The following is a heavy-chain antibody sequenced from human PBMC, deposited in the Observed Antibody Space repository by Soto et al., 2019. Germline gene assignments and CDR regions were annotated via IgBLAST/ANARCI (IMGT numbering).Heavy chain of an antibody. CDR3: ARGGIFGPQHDY. CDR1: GYSFGAYW. Sequence: GDSLKFSCHGSGYSFGAYWIGWVRQMPGKGLEWMGIIFPGDSDTRYRPSFKDQVTMSVDTSINTADLQWSSLKASNTALHFCARGGIFGPQHDYWPQGSQV. V-gene: IGHV5-51*01. D-gene: IGHD3-3*02. CDR2: IFPGDSDT. J-gene: IGHJ4*02.